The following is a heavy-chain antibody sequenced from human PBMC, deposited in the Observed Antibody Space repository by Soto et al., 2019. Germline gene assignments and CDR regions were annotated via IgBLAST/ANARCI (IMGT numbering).Heavy chain of an antibody. Sequence: EVQLVESGGGLVQPGGSLRLSCAASGFTVSSNYMSWVRQAPGKGLEWVSIVYIDGSTYYADSVKGRITISRDNSKNTLYLQMNSLRVEDAAMYYCARDPDYYYGHWGQGTLVTVSS. V-gene: IGHV3-66*01. CDR1: GFTVSSNY. D-gene: IGHD3-10*01. J-gene: IGHJ4*02. CDR2: VYIDGST. CDR3: ARDPDYYYGH.